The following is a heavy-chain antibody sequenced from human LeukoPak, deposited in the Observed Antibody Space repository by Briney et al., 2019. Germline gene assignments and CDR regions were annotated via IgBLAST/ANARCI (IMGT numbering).Heavy chain of an antibody. CDR2: IFPSGGEI. J-gene: IGHJ4*02. D-gene: IGHD5-24*01. CDR1: GFTFSTFA. CDR3: AKDRGDGYNGGTLDY. V-gene: IGHV3-23*01. Sequence: GGSLRLSCAASGFTFSTFAMIWVRQPPGKGLEWVSSIFPSGGEIHYADSVRGRFTISRDNSKNTLYLQMNSLRAEDTAVYYCAKDRGDGYNGGTLDYWGQGTLVTVSS.